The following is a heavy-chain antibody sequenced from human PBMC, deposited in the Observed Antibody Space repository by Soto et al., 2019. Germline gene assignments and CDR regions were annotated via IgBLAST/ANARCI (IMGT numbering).Heavy chain of an antibody. CDR1: GGSISGYY. D-gene: IGHD2-2*01. Sequence: SETLSLTCTVSGGSISGYYWSWIRQPPGKGLEWIGYIYSSGSPNYNPSLKGRAAISVDTSENQTSLRLSAVTAADTAVYYCARVVIVPAARGNYNYFYMDVWGKGTTVTVSS. CDR2: IYSSGSP. CDR3: ARVVIVPAARGNYNYFYMDV. J-gene: IGHJ6*03. V-gene: IGHV4-59*08.